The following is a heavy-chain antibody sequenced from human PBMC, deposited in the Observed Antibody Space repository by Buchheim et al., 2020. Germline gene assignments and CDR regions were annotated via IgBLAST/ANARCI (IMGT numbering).Heavy chain of an antibody. J-gene: IGHJ6*02. CDR1: RFSFSSYW. Sequence: EVQLVESGGGLVQPGGSLRLSCEASRFSFSSYWMSWIRQAPGKGLVWVSHINSDGSTTSYADSVKGRFIISRDNAKNTVYLQMNSRGVEDTAVYYCAKDWAYGMDVWGQGTT. D-gene: IGHD3-16*01. CDR3: AKDWAYGMDV. CDR2: INSDGSTT. V-gene: IGHV3-74*01.